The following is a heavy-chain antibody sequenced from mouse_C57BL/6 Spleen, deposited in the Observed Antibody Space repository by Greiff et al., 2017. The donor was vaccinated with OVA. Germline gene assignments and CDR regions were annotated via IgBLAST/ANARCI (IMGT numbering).Heavy chain of an antibody. CDR1: GYAFTNYL. CDR2: INPGSGGT. D-gene: IGHD1-1*01. J-gene: IGHJ1*03. V-gene: IGHV1-54*01. CDR3: ARRDYYGSSSDWYFDV. Sequence: QVQLQQSGAELVRPGTSVKVSCKASGYAFTNYLLEWVKQRPGQGLEWIGVINPGSGGTNYNEKFKGKANMTADKYSSTAYMQLSSLTSEDSAVYFCARRDYYGSSSDWYFDVWGTGTTVTVSS.